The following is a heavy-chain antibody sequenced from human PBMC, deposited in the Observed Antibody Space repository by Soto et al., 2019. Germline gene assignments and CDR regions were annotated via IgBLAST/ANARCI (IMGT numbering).Heavy chain of an antibody. D-gene: IGHD3-10*01. CDR3: ARGARGSSGSYIEYFQH. CDR2: INHSGST. Sequence: PSETLSLTCAVYGGSFSGYYWSWIRQPPGKGLEWIGEINHSGSTNYNPSLKSRVTISVDTSKNQFSLKLSSVTAADTAVYYCARGARGSSGSYIEYFQHWGQGTLVTVSS. J-gene: IGHJ1*01. V-gene: IGHV4-34*01. CDR1: GGSFSGYY.